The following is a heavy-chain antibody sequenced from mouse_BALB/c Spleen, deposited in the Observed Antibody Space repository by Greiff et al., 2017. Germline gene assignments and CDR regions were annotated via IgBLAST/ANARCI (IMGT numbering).Heavy chain of an antibody. J-gene: IGHJ3*01. V-gene: IGHV1-69*02. CDR1: GYTFTSYW. Sequence: VQLQQPGAELVRPGASVKLSCKASGYTFTSYWINWVKQRPGQGLEWIGNIYPSDSYTNYNQKFKDKATLTVDKSSSTAYMQLSSPTSEDSAVYYCTRGEVFAYWGQGTLVTVSA. CDR3: TRGEVFAY. CDR2: IYPSDSYT.